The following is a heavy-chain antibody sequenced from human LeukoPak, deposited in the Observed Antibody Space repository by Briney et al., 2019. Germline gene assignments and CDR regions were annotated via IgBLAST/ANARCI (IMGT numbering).Heavy chain of an antibody. D-gene: IGHD5-24*01. CDR3: ARASQPIRWLKSPFDY. V-gene: IGHV3-11*05. J-gene: IGHJ4*02. CDR2: ISSSSSYT. Sequence: GGSLRLSCAASGFTFSDHYMSWIRQAPGKGLEWVSYISSSSSYTNYADSVKGRFTISRDNAKNSLYLQMNSLRAEDTAVYYCARASQPIRWLKSPFDYWGQGTLVTVSS. CDR1: GFTFSDHY.